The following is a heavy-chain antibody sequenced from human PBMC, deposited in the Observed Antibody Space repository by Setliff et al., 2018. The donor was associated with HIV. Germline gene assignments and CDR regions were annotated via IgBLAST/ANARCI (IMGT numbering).Heavy chain of an antibody. J-gene: IGHJ6*03. CDR3: ATRGELLGRRASTVTVYYYYLDV. CDR2: FVPEHSET. CDR1: GYTLTELS. V-gene: IGHV1-24*01. Sequence: ASVKVSCKVSGYTLTELSIHWVRQAPGKGLEWMGGFVPEHSETIYAQKFQGRVTMTEDTSTDTAFMELSGLTSEDTAVYYCATRGELLGRRASTVTVYYYYLDVWGNGTTVT. D-gene: IGHD4-17*01.